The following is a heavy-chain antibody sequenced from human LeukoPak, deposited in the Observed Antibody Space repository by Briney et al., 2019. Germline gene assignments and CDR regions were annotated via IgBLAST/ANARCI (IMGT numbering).Heavy chain of an antibody. V-gene: IGHV4-34*01. D-gene: IGHD6-6*01. CDR3: ARTRNLIAASWFDP. Sequence: SETLSLTCAVYGGSFSGYYWSWIRQPPGKGLEWIEEIDHSGSTNYNPSLKSRVTISVDTSKNQFSLKLSSVTAADTAVYYCARTRNLIAASWFDPWGQGTLVTVSS. J-gene: IGHJ5*02. CDR2: IDHSGST. CDR1: GGSFSGYY.